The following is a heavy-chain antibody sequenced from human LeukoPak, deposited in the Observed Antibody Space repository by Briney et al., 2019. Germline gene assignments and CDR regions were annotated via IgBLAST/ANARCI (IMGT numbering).Heavy chain of an antibody. D-gene: IGHD3-16*01. CDR1: GYTFTSYD. J-gene: IGHJ4*02. Sequence: ASVKVSCKASGYTFTSYDINWVRQATGQGLEWMGWMNPNSGNTGYAQKFQGRVTMTRNTSISTAYTELSSLRSEDTAVYYCASVSPTYYDYVCGSSKIYNWGQGTLVTVSS. CDR2: MNPNSGNT. CDR3: ASVSPTYYDYVCGSSKIYN. V-gene: IGHV1-8*01.